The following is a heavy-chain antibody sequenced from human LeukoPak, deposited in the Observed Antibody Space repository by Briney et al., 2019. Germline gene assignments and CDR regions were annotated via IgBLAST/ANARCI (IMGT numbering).Heavy chain of an antibody. Sequence: ASVKVSCKASGYTFKNYDINWVREATGQGLEWMGWMNPNSGNTGFAQKFQDRVSMTRDTSINTAYMELTSLRSGDMAVYYCAIATPGGLHAYSFDYWRQGTLVTVYS. D-gene: IGHD1-1*01. J-gene: IGHJ4*02. V-gene: IGHV1-8*02. CDR1: GYTFKNYD. CDR3: AIATPGGLHAYSFDY. CDR2: MNPNSGNT.